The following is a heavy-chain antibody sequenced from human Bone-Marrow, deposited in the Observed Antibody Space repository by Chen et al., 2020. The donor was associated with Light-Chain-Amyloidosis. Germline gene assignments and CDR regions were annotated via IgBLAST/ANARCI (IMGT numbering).Heavy chain of an antibody. CDR2: ISVTGSYT. CDR3: ARVGERWLRSGTFDY. D-gene: IGHD5-12*01. Sequence: ESGGGLVKPGGSLRISCEASGFSFGTSSMAWVRQAPGKGLEWVSSISVTGSYTHYADSVKGRFTISRDNAKNSLYLQMNSLRVEDTAVYYCARVGERWLRSGTFDYWGQGSLVTVSS. V-gene: IGHV3-21*01. J-gene: IGHJ4*02. CDR1: GFSFGTSS.